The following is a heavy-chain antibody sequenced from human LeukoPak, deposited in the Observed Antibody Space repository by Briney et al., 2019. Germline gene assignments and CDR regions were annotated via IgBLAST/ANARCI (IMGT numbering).Heavy chain of an antibody. D-gene: IGHD2-21*02. CDR2: INPNSGDT. V-gene: IGHV1-2*02. Sequence: ASVTVSSTASGYTFTGYYIHWVRHAPGQGLDWMGWINPNSGDTKYAQKFQGRVTMTRDTSISTVYMELSSLSSDDTAVYYCARVGCGGGDCYYLFDYWGQGTLVPVSS. CDR3: ARVGCGGGDCYYLFDY. CDR1: GYTFTGYY. J-gene: IGHJ4*02.